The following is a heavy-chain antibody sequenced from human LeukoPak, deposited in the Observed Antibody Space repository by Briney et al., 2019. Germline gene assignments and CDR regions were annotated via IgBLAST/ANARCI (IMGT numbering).Heavy chain of an antibody. CDR2: ISWNSGSI. Sequence: GGSVRLSCAASGFAFDVYAMLWVRQARGKGLEWVSGISWNSGSIGYADSVKGRFTISRDNAKNSLYLQMNSLRAEDTTLYYCAKDKLHSSSSGKDYWGQGTLVTVSS. CDR3: AKDKLHSSSSGKDY. V-gene: IGHV3-9*01. J-gene: IGHJ4*02. D-gene: IGHD6-6*01. CDR1: GFAFDVYA.